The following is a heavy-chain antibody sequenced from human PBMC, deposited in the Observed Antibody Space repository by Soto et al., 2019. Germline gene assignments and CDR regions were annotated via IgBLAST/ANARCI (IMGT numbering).Heavy chain of an antibody. J-gene: IGHJ4*02. V-gene: IGHV1-18*04. D-gene: IGHD3-3*01. CDR2: ISAYNGKP. CDR3: ARQSNDLWSDSPDFDY. Sequence: QVPLVQSGGEVRKPGASVKVSCKASGYTFSNYGVSWVRQAPGQGLEWMGWISAYNGKPNYAHNIQGRVTMTIDTSTTTAYMELRSLRSDDTAVYYCARQSNDLWSDSPDFDYWGQGTRVTVS. CDR1: GYTFSNYG.